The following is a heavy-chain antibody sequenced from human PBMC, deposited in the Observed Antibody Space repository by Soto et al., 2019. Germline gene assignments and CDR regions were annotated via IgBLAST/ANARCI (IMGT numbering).Heavy chain of an antibody. CDR1: GGTFSSYA. CDR3: ARDEGGGDYVWYFDL. D-gene: IGHD4-17*01. V-gene: IGHV1-69*12. Sequence: QVQLVQSGAEVKKPGSSVKVSCKASGGTFSSYAISWVRQAPGQGLEWMGGIIPIFGTANYAQKFQGRVTITADESTSTAYTELSSLRSEDTAVYYCARDEGGGDYVWYFDLWGRGTLVTVSS. J-gene: IGHJ2*01. CDR2: IIPIFGTA.